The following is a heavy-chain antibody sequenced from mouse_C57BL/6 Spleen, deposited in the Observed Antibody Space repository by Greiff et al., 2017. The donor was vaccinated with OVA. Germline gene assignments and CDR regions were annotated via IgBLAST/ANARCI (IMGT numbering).Heavy chain of an antibody. D-gene: IGHD2-4*01. J-gene: IGHJ4*01. CDR2: IYPGDGDT. CDR3: ARGHYDYDGLYAMDY. Sequence: VQLQESGPELVKPGASVKISCKASGYAFSSSWMNWVKQRPGKGLEWIGRIYPGDGDTNYNGKFKGKATLTADKSSSTAYMQLSSLTSEDSAVYFCARGHYDYDGLYAMDYWGQGTSVTGSS. CDR1: GYAFSSSW. V-gene: IGHV1-82*01.